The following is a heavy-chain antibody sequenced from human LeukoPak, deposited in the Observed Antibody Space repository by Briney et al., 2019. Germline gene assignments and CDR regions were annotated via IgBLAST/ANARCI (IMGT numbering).Heavy chain of an antibody. V-gene: IGHV4-38-2*02. J-gene: IGHJ4*02. D-gene: IGHD1-26*01. Sequence: SETLSLTSTVSGYSISSGYYWGWIRQPPGKGLEWIGSIYHSGSTYYNPSLKSRVTISVDTSKNQFSLKLSSVTAADTAVYYCARAMHSGSYYFDYWGQGTLVTVSS. CDR2: IYHSGST. CDR1: GYSISSGYY. CDR3: ARAMHSGSYYFDY.